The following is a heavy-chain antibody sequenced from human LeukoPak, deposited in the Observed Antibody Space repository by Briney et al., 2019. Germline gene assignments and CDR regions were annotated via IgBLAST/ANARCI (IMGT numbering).Heavy chain of an antibody. D-gene: IGHD1-26*01. V-gene: IGHV1-8*01. CDR2: MNPNSGNT. CDR1: GYTFTSYD. J-gene: IGHJ4*02. Sequence: ASVKVSCKASGYTFTSYDINWVRQATGQGLEWMGWMNPNSGNTGYAQKFQGRVTMTRNTSISTAYMELSSLRAEDTAVYYCARDPSFDDDGSSFWGQGTLVTVSS. CDR3: ARDPSFDDDGSSF.